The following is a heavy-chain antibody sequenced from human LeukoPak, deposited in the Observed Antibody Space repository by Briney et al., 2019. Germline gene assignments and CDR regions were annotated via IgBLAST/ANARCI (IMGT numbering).Heavy chain of an antibody. CDR3: ARVVSSGYYFDY. J-gene: IGHJ4*02. V-gene: IGHV1-46*01. Sequence: ASVTVSCKASGYTFTSYYMHWVRQAPGQGLEWMGIINPSGGSTSYAQKFQGRVAMTRDTSTSTVYMELSSLRSEDTAVYYCARVVSSGYYFDYWGQGTLVTVSS. CDR1: GYTFTSYY. D-gene: IGHD3-22*01. CDR2: INPSGGST.